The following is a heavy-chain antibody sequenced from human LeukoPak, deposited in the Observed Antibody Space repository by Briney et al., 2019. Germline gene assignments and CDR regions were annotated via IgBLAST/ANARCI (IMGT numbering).Heavy chain of an antibody. CDR1: GGTFKNYA. CDR2: ILPIFGTT. Sequence: ASVKVSCKASGGTFKNYAISWVRQAPGQGLEWMGGILPIFGTTNYAQKFQGRVTMTRDMSTSTVYMELSSVRSEDTAVYYCAREPFADYDSSGNLPSPFDYWGQGTLVTVSS. J-gene: IGHJ4*02. D-gene: IGHD3-22*01. V-gene: IGHV1-69*05. CDR3: AREPFADYDSSGNLPSPFDY.